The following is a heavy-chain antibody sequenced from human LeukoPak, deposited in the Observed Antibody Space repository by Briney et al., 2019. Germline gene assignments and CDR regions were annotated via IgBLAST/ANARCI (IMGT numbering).Heavy chain of an antibody. CDR1: GYTFTSYY. CDR2: INPSGGST. D-gene: IGHD6-19*01. CDR3: ATGPLAVAGTEPLKY. J-gene: IGHJ4*02. V-gene: IGHV1-46*01. Sequence: ASVKVSCKASGYTFTSYYMHWVRQAPGQGLEWMGIINPSGGSTSYARKFQGRVTMTRDTSTSTVYMELSSLRSEDTAVYYCATGPLAVAGTEPLKYWGQGTLVTVSS.